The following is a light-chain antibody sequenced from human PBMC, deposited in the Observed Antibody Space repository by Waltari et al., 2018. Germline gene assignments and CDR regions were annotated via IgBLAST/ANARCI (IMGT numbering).Light chain of an antibody. V-gene: IGKV1-12*01. Sequence: DIQMTQSPSSVSASVGDRVTITCRASQAIRDWLVWYQQKPGRAPNLLMYGASTLRSGVPSKFSGSGSGTDFTLTIDSLQPEDFATYFCQQANSFPLTFGGGTKV. CDR2: GAS. CDR1: QAIRDW. J-gene: IGKJ4*01. CDR3: QQANSFPLT.